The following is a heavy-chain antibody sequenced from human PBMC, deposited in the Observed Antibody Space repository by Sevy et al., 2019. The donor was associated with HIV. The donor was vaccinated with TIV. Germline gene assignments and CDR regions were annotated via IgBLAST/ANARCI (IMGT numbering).Heavy chain of an antibody. V-gene: IGHV3-7*03. CDR1: GFTFSRYW. CDR3: ARDCSSTSCLWGLDV. Sequence: GGSLRLSCAASGFTFSRYWMSWVRQAPGKGLEWVANIKKDGSEKYYVDSVKGRFTISRDNAKNSLVLQINSLRAEDTAVYYCARDCSSTSCLWGLDVWGQGTTVTVSS. J-gene: IGHJ6*02. CDR2: IKKDGSEK. D-gene: IGHD2-2*01.